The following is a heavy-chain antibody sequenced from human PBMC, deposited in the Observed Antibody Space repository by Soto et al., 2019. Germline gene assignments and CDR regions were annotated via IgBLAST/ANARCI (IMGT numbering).Heavy chain of an antibody. CDR1: GFTVSSKY. CDR2: IYGGGTT. J-gene: IGHJ4*02. D-gene: IGHD6-19*01. V-gene: IGHV3-53*01. Sequence: EVQLVESGRGLIQPGGSLRLSCAASGFTVSSKYMTWVRQAPGKGLEWVSVIYGGGTTYYADSVKGRFTISRDNSKTALYHQMNSLRAEDTAVYYCVQTTGWPGFDFWGQGTLVTVSS. CDR3: VQTTGWPGFDF.